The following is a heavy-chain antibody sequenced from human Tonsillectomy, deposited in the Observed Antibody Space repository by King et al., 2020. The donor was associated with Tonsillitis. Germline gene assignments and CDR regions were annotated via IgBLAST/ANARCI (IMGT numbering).Heavy chain of an antibody. D-gene: IGHD1-26*01. CDR2: FDREEGET. J-gene: IGHJ4*02. Sequence: QGQLVQSGAEVKKPGASVKVSCKLSGDTLTELSMHWVRQAPGKGLEWMGGFDREEGETIYAQSFEDRVSMTEDKSTDTAYMALSSLRSEDTAVYYCATLTRSIVGTTLTFFDLWGQGTLVTVSS. CDR1: GDTLTELS. V-gene: IGHV1-24*01. CDR3: ATLTRSIVGTTLTFFDL.